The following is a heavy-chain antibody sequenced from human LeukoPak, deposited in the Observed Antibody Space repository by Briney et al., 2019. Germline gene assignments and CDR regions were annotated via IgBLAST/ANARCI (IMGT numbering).Heavy chain of an antibody. CDR2: ISWNSGSI. CDR3: AKGERIAVAGSIDY. CDR1: GFTFDDYA. V-gene: IGHV3-9*01. Sequence: GGSLRLSCAASGFTFDDYAMHWVRQAPGKGLEWVSGISWNSGSIGYADSVMGRFTISRDNAKNSLYLQMNSLRAEDTALYYCAKGERIAVAGSIDYWGQGTLVTVSS. J-gene: IGHJ4*02. D-gene: IGHD6-19*01.